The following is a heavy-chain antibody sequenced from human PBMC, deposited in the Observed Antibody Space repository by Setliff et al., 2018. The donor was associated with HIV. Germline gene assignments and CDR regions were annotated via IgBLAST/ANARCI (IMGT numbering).Heavy chain of an antibody. V-gene: IGHV4-4*09. Sequence: PSETLSLTCTVSGGSISSYYWSWIRQPPGKGLEWIGYIYTSGSTNYNPSLKSRVTISVDTSKNQFSLKLSSVTAADTAVYCCARHTRFAADYIDSWAQGTLVTVSS. CDR3: ARHTRFAADYIDS. CDR2: IYTSGST. CDR1: GGSISSYY. J-gene: IGHJ4*02. D-gene: IGHD3-10*01.